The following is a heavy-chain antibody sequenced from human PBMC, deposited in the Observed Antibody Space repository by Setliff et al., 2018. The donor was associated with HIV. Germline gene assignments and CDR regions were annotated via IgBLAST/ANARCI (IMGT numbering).Heavy chain of an antibody. Sequence: PSETLSLTCAVYGGSLSGHYWTWIRQPPGEGLEWIGEINHSGKTNYNPSLKSRVTISVDTSKNQFSLKVTSVTAADTAVYYCATYSAGEGGRGYWGQGRLVTVSS. CDR1: GGSLSGHY. D-gene: IGHD1-26*01. CDR3: ATYSAGEGGRGY. V-gene: IGHV4-34*01. CDR2: INHSGKT. J-gene: IGHJ4*02.